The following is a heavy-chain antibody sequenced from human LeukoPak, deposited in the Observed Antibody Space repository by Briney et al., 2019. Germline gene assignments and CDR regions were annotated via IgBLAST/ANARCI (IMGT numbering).Heavy chain of an antibody. CDR2: IIPIFGTA. CDR3: ASGPYDSSGYGYPGDY. V-gene: IGHV1-69*01. CDR1: GGTFSSYA. D-gene: IGHD3-22*01. J-gene: IGHJ4*02. Sequence: SVKVSCKASGGTFSSYAISWVRQAPGQGLEWMGGIIPIFGTANYAQKFQGRVTITADESTSTAYMELSSLRSEDTAVYYCASGPYDSSGYGYPGDYWGQGTLVTVSS.